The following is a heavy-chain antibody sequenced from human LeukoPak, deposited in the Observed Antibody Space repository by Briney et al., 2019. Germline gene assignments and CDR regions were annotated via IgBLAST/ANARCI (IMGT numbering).Heavy chain of an antibody. V-gene: IGHV3-30*02. D-gene: IGHD6-13*01. Sequence: PGGSLRLSCAASGFTFSSYGMHWVRQAPGKGLEWVAFIRYDGNNKYHADSVKGRFTISRDNSKNTLYLQMNSLRAEDTAVYYCAKEGYSSSWYVDYWGQGTLVTVSS. CDR1: GFTFSSYG. J-gene: IGHJ4*02. CDR3: AKEGYSSSWYVDY. CDR2: IRYDGNNK.